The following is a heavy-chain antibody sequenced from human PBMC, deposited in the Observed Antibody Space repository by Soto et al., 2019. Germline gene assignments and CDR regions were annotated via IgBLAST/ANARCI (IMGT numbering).Heavy chain of an antibody. V-gene: IGHV1-69*01. CDR2: MIASFRTS. CDR3: ARVENSPNGVFYSVYYSMDV. J-gene: IGHJ6*02. CDR1: GGTFSSSA. D-gene: IGHD2-8*01. Sequence: QVQLVQSGAEVKKPGSSVKVSCKASGGTFSSSAFSWVRQAPGQGLEWMGGMIASFRTSIYAQGFQGRVTITADESTSTFYMEPSSRRSDDSAVDYCARVENSPNGVFYSVYYSMDVLGQGTTVTVSS.